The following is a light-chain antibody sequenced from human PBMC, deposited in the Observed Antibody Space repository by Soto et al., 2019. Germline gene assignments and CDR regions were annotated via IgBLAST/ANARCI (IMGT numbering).Light chain of an antibody. CDR3: QQYGRSPLLYT. V-gene: IGKV3-20*01. CDR1: QSVTSNF. Sequence: ENGLTQSPGTLSLSPGERATLSCRARQSVTSNFLAWYQQKPGQAPRLLIYGASTRSAGVPDRFSGRGSGTDLTHPITPLESKDFAVYYCQQYGRSPLLYTLSQGTKL. J-gene: IGKJ2*01. CDR2: GAS.